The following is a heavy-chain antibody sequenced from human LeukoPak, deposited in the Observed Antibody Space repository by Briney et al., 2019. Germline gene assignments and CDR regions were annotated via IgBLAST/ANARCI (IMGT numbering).Heavy chain of an antibody. CDR2: ISYDGSNK. CDR3: AKGEGSGWYGDYYYYGMDV. V-gene: IGHV3-30*18. CDR1: GFTFSSYG. J-gene: IGHJ6*02. D-gene: IGHD6-19*01. Sequence: PGGSLRLSCAASGFTFSSYGMHWVRQAPGKGLEWVAVISYDGSNKYYADSVKGRFTISRDNSKNTLYLQMNSLRAEDTAVYYCAKGEGSGWYGDYYYYGMDVWGQGTTVTVSS.